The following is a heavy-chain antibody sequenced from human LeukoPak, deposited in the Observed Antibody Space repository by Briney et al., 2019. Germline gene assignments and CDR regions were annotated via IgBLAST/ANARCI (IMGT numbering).Heavy chain of an antibody. CDR1: GGSMSSYY. J-gene: IGHJ6*02. D-gene: IGHD3-10*01. CDR2: AYYSGST. CDR3: ASRSGRNYYGMDV. V-gene: IGHV4-59*01. Sequence: PSETLSLTCTVSGGSMSSYYWNWIRQPPGKGLEWIGYAYYSGSTDYNPSLKSRATISVDSSKGQFSLPLNSVTAADTAVYYCASRSGRNYYGMDVWGQGTTVTVSS.